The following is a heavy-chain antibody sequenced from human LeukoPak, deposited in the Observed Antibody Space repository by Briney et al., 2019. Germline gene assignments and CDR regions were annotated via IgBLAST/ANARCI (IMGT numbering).Heavy chain of an antibody. D-gene: IGHD3-10*01. Sequence: ARSLSPSRLGYAFTLDQYGMGWVRQAPEDWLEWVFVIQGTGGTTGYEASVKGRFSISRDNARCSLYLQMNSLRAEDTALYYCAGHYGSGTYVDQWGQGTLVT. V-gene: IGHV3-20*04. CDR1: AFTLDQYG. CDR2: IQGTGGTT. CDR3: AGHYGSGTYVDQ. J-gene: IGHJ4*02.